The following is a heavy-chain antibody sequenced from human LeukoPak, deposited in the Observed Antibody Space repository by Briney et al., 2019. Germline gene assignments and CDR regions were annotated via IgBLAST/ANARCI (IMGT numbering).Heavy chain of an antibody. J-gene: IGHJ6*02. CDR3: ARENPPGYYYGMDV. CDR2: ISSSSSYI. CDR1: GFTFSSYS. V-gene: IGHV3-21*04. Sequence: PGGSLRLSCAASGFTFSSYSMNWVRQAPGKGLEWVSSISSSSSYIYYADSVKGRFTISRDNAKNSLYLQMNSLRAEDTAVYYCARENPPGYYYGMDVWGQGTTVTVSS.